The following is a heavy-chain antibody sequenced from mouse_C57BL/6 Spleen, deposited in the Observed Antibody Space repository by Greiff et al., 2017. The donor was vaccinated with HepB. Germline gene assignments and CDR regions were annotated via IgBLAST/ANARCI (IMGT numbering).Heavy chain of an antibody. CDR3: AKLGRGRYFDY. CDR2: IYPGDGDT. V-gene: IGHV1-82*01. Sequence: QVQLKESGPELVKPGASVKISCKASGYAFSSSWMNWVKQRPGKGLEWIGRIYPGDGDTNYNGKFKGKATLTADKSSSTAYMQLSSLTSEDAAVYFCAKLGRGRYFDYWGQGTTLTVSS. CDR1: GYAFSSSW. D-gene: IGHD4-1*01. J-gene: IGHJ2*01.